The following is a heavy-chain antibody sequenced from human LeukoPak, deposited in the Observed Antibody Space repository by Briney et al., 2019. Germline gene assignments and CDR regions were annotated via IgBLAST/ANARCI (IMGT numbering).Heavy chain of an antibody. Sequence: VASVKVSCKAFGYTFSGYYMHWVRQAPGQGLEWMGWINPNSGATNYAQTLQGRVTMTRDTSISIVYMELSRLRTDDTAVYYCARALRYDDSSGYYAYWGQGTLVTVSS. V-gene: IGHV1-2*02. CDR3: ARALRYDDSSGYYAY. CDR1: GYTFSGYY. CDR2: INPNSGAT. J-gene: IGHJ4*02. D-gene: IGHD3-22*01.